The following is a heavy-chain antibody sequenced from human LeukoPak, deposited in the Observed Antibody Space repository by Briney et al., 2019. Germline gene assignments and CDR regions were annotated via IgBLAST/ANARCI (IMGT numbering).Heavy chain of an antibody. J-gene: IGHJ4*02. CDR3: ARDKLGSGYSSDFDY. D-gene: IGHD6-19*01. V-gene: IGHV3-66*02. CDR2: IYTGGTT. Sequence: GGSLRLSCAASGFSVSSNYMNWVRQAPGKGLEWVSAIYTGGTTYYADSVKGRFTISRDNSKNTLCLQMNSLRAEDTAVYYCARDKLGSGYSSDFDYWGRGTLVTVSS. CDR1: GFSVSSNY.